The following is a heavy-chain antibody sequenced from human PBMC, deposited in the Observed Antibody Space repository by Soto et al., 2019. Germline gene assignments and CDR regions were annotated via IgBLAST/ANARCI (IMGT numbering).Heavy chain of an antibody. D-gene: IGHD6-19*01. CDR3: AREGLGSGRYGEPNDY. Sequence: GGSLRLSCAASGFTFSDFYMSWIRQAPGKGLEWISYITGSGSIIYYADSVKGRVTISRDNAKNSLYLQMDSLRAEDTAVYYCAREGLGSGRYGEPNDYWGQGTLVTVSS. CDR1: GFTFSDFY. CDR2: ITGSGSII. J-gene: IGHJ4*02. V-gene: IGHV3-11*01.